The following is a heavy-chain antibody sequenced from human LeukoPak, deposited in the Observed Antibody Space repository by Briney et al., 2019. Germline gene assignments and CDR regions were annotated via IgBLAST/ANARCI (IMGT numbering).Heavy chain of an antibody. CDR3: ARGRSHRYYYGSGSYLVGY. CDR2: MNPNSGNT. Sequence: ASVKVSCKASGHTFTSYDINWVRQATGQGLEWMGWMNPNSGNTGYAQKFQGRVTMTGNTSISTAYMELSSLRSEDTAVYYCARGRSHRYYYGSGSYLVGYWGQGTLVTVSS. V-gene: IGHV1-8*01. D-gene: IGHD3-10*01. CDR1: GHTFTSYD. J-gene: IGHJ4*02.